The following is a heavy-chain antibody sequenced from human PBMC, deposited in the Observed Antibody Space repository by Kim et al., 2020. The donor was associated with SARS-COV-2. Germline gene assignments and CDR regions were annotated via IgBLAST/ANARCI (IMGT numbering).Heavy chain of an antibody. J-gene: IGHJ4*02. CDR1: GFIFSSFE. D-gene: IGHD3-22*01. Sequence: GGSLRLSCAASGFIFSSFEMSWVRQAPGKGLEWVSYISSGGRTIYYADSVKGRFTISRDNAKNSLYLQMHSLRPEDTAVYYCARTQQFFDSSGPFDYWGQGTLVTVSS. CDR3: ARTQQFFDSSGPFDY. V-gene: IGHV3-48*03. CDR2: ISSGGRTI.